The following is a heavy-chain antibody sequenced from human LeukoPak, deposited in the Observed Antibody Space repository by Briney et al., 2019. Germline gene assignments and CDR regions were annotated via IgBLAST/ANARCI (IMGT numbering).Heavy chain of an antibody. J-gene: IGHJ4*01. V-gene: IGHV4-38-2*02. CDR3: GRGKCRGSHSDY. D-gene: IGHD1-26*01. CDR2: IYHSGST. Sequence: SETLSLTRTVSGYSICRGYYWGWIRQPPGKGLAGIGSIYHSGSTYYNPSLKSRVTISVDTSKNQFSLRLSSVTAADTAVYYCGRGKCRGSHSDYWGQEPWSPSPQ. CDR1: GYSICRGYY.